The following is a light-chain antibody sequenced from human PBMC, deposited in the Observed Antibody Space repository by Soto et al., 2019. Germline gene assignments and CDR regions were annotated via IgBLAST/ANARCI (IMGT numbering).Light chain of an antibody. Sequence: EIVLTQSPGTLSLSPGERATVFCSASESVSSSYLAWYQQKPGQAPRLLIYGASSGATGIPDRFSGSGSGTDFTLTITSLEPEDFAVYYCQQHSHWPPWTFGQGTKVDIK. CDR1: ESVSSSY. CDR2: GAS. CDR3: QQHSHWPPWT. V-gene: IGKV3D-20*02. J-gene: IGKJ1*01.